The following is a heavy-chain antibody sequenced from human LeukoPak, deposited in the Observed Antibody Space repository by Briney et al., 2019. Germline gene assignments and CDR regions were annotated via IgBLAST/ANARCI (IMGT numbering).Heavy chain of an antibody. J-gene: IGHJ3*02. CDR3: ARANYYDSSGYPHAAFDI. CDR2: IYYSGST. Sequence: SETLSLTCTVSGGSISSYYWSWIRQPPGKGLEWIGYIYYSGSTNYNPSLKSRVTISVDTSKNQFSLKLSSVTAADTAVYYCARANYYDSSGYPHAAFDIWGQGTMVTVSS. D-gene: IGHD3-22*01. V-gene: IGHV4-59*01. CDR1: GGSISSYY.